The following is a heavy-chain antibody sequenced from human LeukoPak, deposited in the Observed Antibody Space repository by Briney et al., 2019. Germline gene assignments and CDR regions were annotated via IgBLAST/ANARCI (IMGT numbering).Heavy chain of an antibody. Sequence: PGGSLRLSCAASGFTFSSYAMHWVRQAPGKGLEYVSAISSNGGSTYYANSVKGRFTISRDNSKNTLYLQMGSLRAEDMAVYYCASSEPPPDYDDSSGYYPLDYWGQGTLVTVSS. D-gene: IGHD3-22*01. CDR1: GFTFSSYA. V-gene: IGHV3-64*01. CDR2: ISSNGGST. J-gene: IGHJ4*02. CDR3: ASSEPPPDYDDSSGYYPLDY.